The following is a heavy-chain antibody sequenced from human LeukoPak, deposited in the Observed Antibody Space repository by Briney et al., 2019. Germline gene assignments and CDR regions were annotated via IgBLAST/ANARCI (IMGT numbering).Heavy chain of an antibody. Sequence: SETLSLTCTVSGGSINTPNYYWGWIRQTPGKGLEWIGNIFYSGGTYYSPSLTSRVTISLDTSRNQFSLKLSSVTAADTAVYYCARSRGYSVTADYWGQGTLVTVSS. V-gene: IGHV4-39*07. J-gene: IGHJ4*02. CDR1: GGSINTPNYY. D-gene: IGHD5-18*01. CDR2: IFYSGGT. CDR3: ARSRGYSVTADY.